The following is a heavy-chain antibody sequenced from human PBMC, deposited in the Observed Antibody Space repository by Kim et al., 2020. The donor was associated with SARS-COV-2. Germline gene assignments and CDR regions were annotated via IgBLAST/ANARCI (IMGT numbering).Heavy chain of an antibody. V-gene: IGHV4-31*03. J-gene: IGHJ4*02. D-gene: IGHD3-22*01. Sequence: SETLSLTCTVSGGSISSGGYYWSWIRQHPGKGLEWIGYIYYSGSTYYNQSLKSRVTISVDTSKNQFSLKLSSVTDADTAVYYCARGQGLITMIVVVVGAFDYWGQGTLVTVSS. CDR3: ARGQGLITMIVVVVGAFDY. CDR1: GGSISSGGYY. CDR2: IYYSGST.